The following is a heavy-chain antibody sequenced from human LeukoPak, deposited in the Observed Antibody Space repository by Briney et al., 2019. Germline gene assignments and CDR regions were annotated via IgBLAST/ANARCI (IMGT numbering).Heavy chain of an antibody. V-gene: IGHV4-39*01. D-gene: IGHD6-6*01. CDR1: GGSISSYY. Sequence: SETLSLTCTVSGGSISSYYWGWIRQPPGKGLEWIGSIYYSGSTYYNPSLKSRVTISVDTSKNQFSLKLSSVTAADTAVYYCARRRTARLAEDYWGQGTLVTVSS. CDR3: ARRRTARLAEDY. CDR2: IYYSGST. J-gene: IGHJ4*02.